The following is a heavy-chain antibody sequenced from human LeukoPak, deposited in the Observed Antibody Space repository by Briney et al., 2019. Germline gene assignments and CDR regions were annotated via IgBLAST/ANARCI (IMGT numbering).Heavy chain of an antibody. D-gene: IGHD5-24*01. CDR2: IVSSGAGT. CDR1: GFTFSSYA. J-gene: IGHJ4*02. Sequence: GGSLRLSCAASGFTFSSYAMSWVRQAPGKGLEWVSMIVSSGAGTSNADSVKGRFTISRDNSKNTLYLQMNSLRAEDTAVYYCANAKFYNLPTFDYWGQGALVTVSS. CDR3: ANAKFYNLPTFDY. V-gene: IGHV3-23*01.